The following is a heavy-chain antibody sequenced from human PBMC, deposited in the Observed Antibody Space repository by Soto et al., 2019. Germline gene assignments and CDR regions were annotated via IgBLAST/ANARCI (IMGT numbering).Heavy chain of an antibody. CDR3: AKDYDFWSSYFTPYGTDV. CDR2: ISGSGGST. J-gene: IGHJ6*02. V-gene: IGHV3-23*01. D-gene: IGHD3-3*01. CDR1: GFTFSSYG. Sequence: GGSLRLSWAASGFTFSSYGMSWVRQAPGKGLEWVSAISGSGGSTYYADSVKGRFTISRDNSKNTLYLQMNSLRAEDTAVYYCAKDYDFWSSYFTPYGTDVWGQGTTVTVFS.